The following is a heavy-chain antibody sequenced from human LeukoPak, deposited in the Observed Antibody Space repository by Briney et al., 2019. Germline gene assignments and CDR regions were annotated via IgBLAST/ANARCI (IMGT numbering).Heavy chain of an antibody. D-gene: IGHD6-25*01. CDR3: ARDLSSEHDY. V-gene: IGHV3-30-3*01. Sequence: GGSLRLSCAASGFTFSSYAMHWVRQAPGKGLEWVAVISYDGSNKYYADSVKGRFTISRDNSKNTLYLQMNSLRAEDTAVHYCARDLSSEHDYWGQGTLVTVSS. CDR2: ISYDGSNK. CDR1: GFTFSSYA. J-gene: IGHJ4*02.